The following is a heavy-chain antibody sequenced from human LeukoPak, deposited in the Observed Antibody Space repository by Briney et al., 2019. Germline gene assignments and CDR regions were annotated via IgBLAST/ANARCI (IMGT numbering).Heavy chain of an antibody. CDR3: ARVGGSYHFDY. Sequence: GSSVKVSCKASGGTFSSYAISWVRQAPGQGLEWMGWISAYNGNTNYAQKLQGRVTMTTDTSTSTAYMELRSLRSDDAAVYYCARVGGSYHFDYWGQGTLVTVSS. J-gene: IGHJ4*02. V-gene: IGHV1-18*01. CDR1: GGTFSSYA. CDR2: ISAYNGNT. D-gene: IGHD1-26*01.